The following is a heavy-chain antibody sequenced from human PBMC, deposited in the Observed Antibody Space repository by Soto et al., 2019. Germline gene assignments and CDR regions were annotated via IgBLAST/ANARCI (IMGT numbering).Heavy chain of an antibody. V-gene: IGHV4-59*01. CDR1: GGFIISYY. J-gene: IGHJ4*02. Sequence: PSETLSVTCTVSGGFIISYYWSWIRQPPGKGLEWIGYIYYSGSTNYNPSLKSRVTISVDTSKNQFSLKLSSVTAADTAVYYCARDKITGLFDYWGQGTLVTVSS. D-gene: IGHD2-8*02. CDR2: IYYSGST. CDR3: ARDKITGLFDY.